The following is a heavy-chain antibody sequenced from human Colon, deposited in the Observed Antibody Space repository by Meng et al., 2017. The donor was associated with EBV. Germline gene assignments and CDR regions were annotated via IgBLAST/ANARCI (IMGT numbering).Heavy chain of an antibody. Sequence: VYFQELGPGMVKRSETLSRACAGAGGTISSSDWWGWVRQFPWKGLEWIGEIFHSGITNSNPSLQSRVTISVDKSKNQFSLEVTSVTAADTAIYYCMRDLLVLEKNEVWGRGTLVTVSS. CDR3: MRDLLVLEKNEV. V-gene: IGHV4-4*02. CDR2: IFHSGIT. J-gene: IGHJ2*01. D-gene: IGHD1-1*01. CDR1: GGTISSSDW.